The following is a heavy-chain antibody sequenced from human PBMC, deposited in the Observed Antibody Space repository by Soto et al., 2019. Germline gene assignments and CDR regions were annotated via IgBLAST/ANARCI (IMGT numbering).Heavy chain of an antibody. Sequence: EVQLLESGGGSVQPGGSLRLSCEASGFSFSSYAMTWVRQAPGKGLEWVSVISNNAYSIYYAESVKGRFTISRDNSKNILYLQMNSLRVDDTAVYFCAKALRGMGMYDYWGRGTQVTVSS. J-gene: IGHJ4*02. CDR2: ISNNAYSI. D-gene: IGHD7-27*01. CDR1: GFSFSSYA. CDR3: AKALRGMGMYDY. V-gene: IGHV3-23*01.